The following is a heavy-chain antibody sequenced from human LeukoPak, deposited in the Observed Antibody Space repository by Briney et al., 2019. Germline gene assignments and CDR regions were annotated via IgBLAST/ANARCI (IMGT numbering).Heavy chain of an antibody. Sequence: SETLSLTCAVYGGSFSGYYWSWIRQPPGKGLEWVAAINHGGSTNYNPSLKSRVTISVDTSKNQCSLQLSSVTAADTAVYYCARENTYYYGSGSSINWGQGTLVTVSS. CDR3: ARENTYYYGSGSSIN. CDR1: GGSFSGYY. J-gene: IGHJ4*02. CDR2: INHGGST. D-gene: IGHD3-10*01. V-gene: IGHV4-34*01.